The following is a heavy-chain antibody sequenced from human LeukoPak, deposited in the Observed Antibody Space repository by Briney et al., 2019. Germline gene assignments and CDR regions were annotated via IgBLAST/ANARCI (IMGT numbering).Heavy chain of an antibody. V-gene: IGHV4-38-2*01. CDR1: GYSISSGYY. CDR3: ARSVGY. Sequence: PSETLSLTCAVSGYSISSGYYWGWIRQPPGKGLEWIGSVYHSGITYYNPSLKSRVTISVDTSKNQFSLKLSSVTAADTAVYYCARSVGYWGQGTLVTVSS. J-gene: IGHJ4*01. CDR2: VYHSGIT.